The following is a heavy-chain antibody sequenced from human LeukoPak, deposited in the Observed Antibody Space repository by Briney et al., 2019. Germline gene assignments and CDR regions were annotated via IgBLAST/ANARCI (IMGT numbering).Heavy chain of an antibody. J-gene: IGHJ6*03. CDR3: ARQSSDYSYYYYMDV. D-gene: IGHD4-17*01. V-gene: IGHV5-51*01. Sequence: GESLKISCKGSGYSFTSYWIGWVRQMPGKGLEWMGIIYPGDSDTRYSPSFQGQVTISADKSISTAYLQWSSLKASDTAMYYCARQSSDYSYYYYMDVWGKGTTVTISS. CDR1: GYSFTSYW. CDR2: IYPGDSDT.